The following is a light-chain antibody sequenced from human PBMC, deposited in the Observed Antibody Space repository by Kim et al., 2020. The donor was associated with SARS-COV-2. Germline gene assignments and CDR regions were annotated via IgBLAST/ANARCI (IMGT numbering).Light chain of an antibody. V-gene: IGLV1-47*01. J-gene: IGLJ3*02. CDR1: SSNIGSNY. Sequence: QSVLTQPPSASGTPGQRATISCSGSSSNIGSNYVYWYQQLPGTAPQLLIYRNNQRPSGVPDRFSGSKSGTSASLAISGLRSEDEADYYCAAWDDSLSGWVFGGGTKLTVL. CDR3: AAWDDSLSGWV. CDR2: RNN.